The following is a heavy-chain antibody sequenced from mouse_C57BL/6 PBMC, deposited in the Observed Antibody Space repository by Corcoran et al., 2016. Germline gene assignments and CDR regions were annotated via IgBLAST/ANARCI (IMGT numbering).Heavy chain of an antibody. D-gene: IGHD1-1*01. J-gene: IGHJ2*01. CDR1: GYTFTDYY. V-gene: IGHV1-19*01. CDR3: ARSLYYGSSPLYYFDY. CDR2: INPYNGGT. Sequence: EVQLQQSGPVLVKPGATVKMSCKASGYTFTDYYMNWVKQSHGKSLEWIGVINPYNGGTSYNQKFKGKATLTVDKSSSTAYMELNSLTSEDSAVYYCARSLYYGSSPLYYFDYWGQGTTLTVSS.